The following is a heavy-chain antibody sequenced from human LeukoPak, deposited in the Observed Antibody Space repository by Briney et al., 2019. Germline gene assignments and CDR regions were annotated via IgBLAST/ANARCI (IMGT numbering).Heavy chain of an antibody. CDR2: IYYSGST. V-gene: IGHV4-31*03. CDR3: ARVPPTVEYYFDY. J-gene: IGHJ4*02. D-gene: IGHD2-21*02. Sequence: SQTLSLTRTVSGGSISSGGYYWSWIRQHPGKGLEWIGYIYYSGSTYYNPSLKSRVTISVDTSKNQFSLKLSSVTAADTAVYYCARVPPTVEYYFDYWGQGTLVTVSS. CDR1: GGSISSGGYY.